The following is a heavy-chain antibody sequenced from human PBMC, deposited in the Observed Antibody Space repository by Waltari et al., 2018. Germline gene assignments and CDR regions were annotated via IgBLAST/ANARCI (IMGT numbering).Heavy chain of an antibody. D-gene: IGHD3-9*01. Sequence: EVQLFESGGGLVQPGGSLRLSCAASGLPFSSYAMSWVRQAPGKVLELVSAIRGSGGNTVATGSGKCRFTITGYKSKNTVDLQMNSVIAEDTAVYYCAKNPRPYYDILTGYFAPPPLDYWGQVTLVTVSS. J-gene: IGHJ4*02. CDR1: GLPFSSYA. CDR3: AKNPRPYYDILTGYFAPPPLDY. V-gene: IGHV3-23*01. CDR2: IRGSGGNT.